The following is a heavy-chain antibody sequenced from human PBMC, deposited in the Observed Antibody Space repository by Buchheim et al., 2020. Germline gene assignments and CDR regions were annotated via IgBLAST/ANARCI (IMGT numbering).Heavy chain of an antibody. Sequence: EVQLLESGGGLVQPGGSLRLSCAASGFTFSSYATSWVRQAPGKGLEWVSTISGSGGATYYADSVKGRFTISRDNSKKNLYLQMNSLRVEDTALYYCARERLGGYDFDYWGQGT. CDR1: GFTFSSYA. J-gene: IGHJ4*02. V-gene: IGHV3-23*01. D-gene: IGHD5-12*01. CDR3: ARERLGGYDFDY. CDR2: ISGSGGAT.